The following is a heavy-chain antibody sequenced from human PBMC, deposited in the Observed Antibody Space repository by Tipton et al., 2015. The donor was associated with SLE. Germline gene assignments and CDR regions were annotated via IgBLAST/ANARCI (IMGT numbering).Heavy chain of an antibody. D-gene: IGHD1-26*01. V-gene: IGHV3-7*01. Sequence: SLRLSCAASGFTFSSYWMSWVRQAPGKGLEWVANIKQDGSEKYYVDSVKGRFTISRDNSKNTLYLQMSSLRAEDTAVYYCARVSIGELLAPFDYWGQGTLVTVSS. CDR1: GFTFSSYW. CDR3: ARVSIGELLAPFDY. CDR2: IKQDGSEK. J-gene: IGHJ4*02.